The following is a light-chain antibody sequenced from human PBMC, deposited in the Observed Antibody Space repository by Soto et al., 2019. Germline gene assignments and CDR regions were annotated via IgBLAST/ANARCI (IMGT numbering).Light chain of an antibody. CDR1: QSVTSRY. Sequence: EIVLTQSPGTLSLSPGERATLSCRASQSVTSRYLAWYQQKPGQAPRLLIYDASSRATGIPARFSGSGSGTKVTPPISSRLPEDFVVYYCQQYYNWSRGTFGQGTKVDTK. V-gene: IGKV3-20*01. CDR3: QQYYNWSRGT. CDR2: DAS. J-gene: IGKJ1*01.